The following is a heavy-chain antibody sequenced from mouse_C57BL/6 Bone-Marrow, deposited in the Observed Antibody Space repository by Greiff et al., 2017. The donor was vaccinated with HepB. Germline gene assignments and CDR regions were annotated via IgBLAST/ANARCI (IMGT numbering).Heavy chain of an antibody. CDR1: GYTFTSYW. CDR3: ARKEGGYAMDY. Sequence: QVQLQQPGAELVMPGASVKLSCKASGYTFTSYWMHWVKQRPGQGLEWIGEIDPSDSYTNYNQKFKGKSTLTVDKSSSTAYMQLSSLTSEDSAVYYCARKEGGYAMDYWGQGTSVTVSS. CDR2: IDPSDSYT. D-gene: IGHD3-3*01. V-gene: IGHV1-69*01. J-gene: IGHJ4*01.